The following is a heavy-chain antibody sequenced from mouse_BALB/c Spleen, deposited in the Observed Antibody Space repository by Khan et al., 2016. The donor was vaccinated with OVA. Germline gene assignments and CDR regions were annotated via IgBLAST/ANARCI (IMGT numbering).Heavy chain of an antibody. CDR2: IWGGGGT. V-gene: IGHV2-6-4*01. J-gene: IGHJ4*01. CDR1: GFSLSRYN. CDR3: ARAYYRYDGNYAMDN. D-gene: IGHD2-14*01. Sequence: QVQLKESGPGLVAPSQSLSITCTVSGFSLSRYNIHWVRQPPGKGLEWLGMIWGGGGTDYNSTLKIRLSISKDNSKSQVFLKMNSLQTDDTAMYYCARAYYRYDGNYAMDNGGKGTSVTVSS.